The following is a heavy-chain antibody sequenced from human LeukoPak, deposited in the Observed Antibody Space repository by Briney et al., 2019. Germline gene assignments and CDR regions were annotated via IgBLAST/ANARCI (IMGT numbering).Heavy chain of an antibody. J-gene: IGHJ4*02. D-gene: IGHD5-24*01. V-gene: IGHV3-48*03. CDR1: GFTFCTYE. CDR3: ARVVRDGYNRIDY. CDR2: ISGTGTTI. Sequence: GGSLRLSCAASGFTFCTYEMNWVRQAPGKGLEWVSYISGTGTTIYYADSVKGRFTISRDNAKNSLYLQMNSLRAEDTAVYYCARVVRDGYNRIDYWGQGTLVTVSS.